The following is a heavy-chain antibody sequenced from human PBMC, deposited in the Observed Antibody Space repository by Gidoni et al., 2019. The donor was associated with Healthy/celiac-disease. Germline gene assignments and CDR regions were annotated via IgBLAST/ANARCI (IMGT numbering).Heavy chain of an antibody. CDR3: ARSGRIVVVPAAYDV. V-gene: IGHV1-2*02. Sequence: QVQLVQSGAEVKKPGASVKVSCKAYGYPVTGYYMHLVRQAPGQGLEWRGWINPNSGGTNYAQKFQGRVTMTRDTSISTAYMELSRLRSDDTAVYYCARSGRIVVVPAAYDVWGQGTTVTVSS. J-gene: IGHJ6*02. CDR1: GYPVTGYY. D-gene: IGHD2-2*01. CDR2: INPNSGGT.